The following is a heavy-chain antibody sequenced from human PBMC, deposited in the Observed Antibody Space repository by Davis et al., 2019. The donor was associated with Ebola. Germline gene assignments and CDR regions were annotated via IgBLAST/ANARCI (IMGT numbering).Heavy chain of an antibody. J-gene: IGHJ3*02. V-gene: IGHV3-48*02. CDR3: ARDPDTAMAPDAFDI. D-gene: IGHD5-18*01. CDR1: GFTFSSYW. CDR2: ISSSGSTI. Sequence: GESLKISCAASGFTFSSYWMSWVRQAPGKGLEWVSYISSSGSTIYYADSVKGRFTISRDNAKNSLYLQMNSLRDEDTAVYYCARDPDTAMAPDAFDIWGQGTMVTVSS.